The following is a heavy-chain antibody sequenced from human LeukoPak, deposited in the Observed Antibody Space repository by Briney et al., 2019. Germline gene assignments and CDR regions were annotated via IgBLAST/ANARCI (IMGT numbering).Heavy chain of an antibody. D-gene: IGHD3-16*02. Sequence: HPGGSLRLSCAASGFTFSSYGMHWVRQAPGKGLEWVAVISFDENNKFYADSVKGRFTISRDNSKNTLYLQMNSLRVEDTAVYYCAKDDFVWGTYRLGYFDYWGQGTLVTVSS. V-gene: IGHV3-30*18. CDR3: AKDDFVWGTYRLGYFDY. J-gene: IGHJ4*02. CDR2: ISFDENNK. CDR1: GFTFSSYG.